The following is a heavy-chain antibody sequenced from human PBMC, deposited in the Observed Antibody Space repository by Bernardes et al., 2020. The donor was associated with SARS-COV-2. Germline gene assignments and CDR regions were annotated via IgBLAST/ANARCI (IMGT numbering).Heavy chain of an antibody. CDR1: GGSFSGYY. D-gene: IGHD5-12*01. J-gene: IGHJ4*02. CDR3: ARGRSGRDGYPKPCDY. V-gene: IGHV4-34*01. Sequence: SETLSLTCAVYGGSFSGYYWSWVRQSPGKGLEWIGQINHSGSTNYNPSLKSRVTISVDTSKNQFSLKLSSVTAADTAVYYCARGRSGRDGYPKPCDYWGQGTLVTVSS. CDR2: INHSGST.